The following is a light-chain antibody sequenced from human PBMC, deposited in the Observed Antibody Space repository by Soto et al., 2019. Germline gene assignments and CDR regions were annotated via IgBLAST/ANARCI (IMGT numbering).Light chain of an antibody. CDR1: QTISSSS. CDR3: QQYGSSGT. CDR2: GAS. Sequence: EILLTQSPGTLSLSPGERATLACRASQTISSSSLAWYQQKGGQAPRLLIYGASSRATGIPDRFSGSGSGTDFTLTISRLEPEDFAVYYCQQYGSSGTFGQGTKVDIK. V-gene: IGKV3-20*01. J-gene: IGKJ1*01.